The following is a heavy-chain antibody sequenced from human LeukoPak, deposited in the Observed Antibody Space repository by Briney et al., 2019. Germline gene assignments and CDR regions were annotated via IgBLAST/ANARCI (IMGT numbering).Heavy chain of an antibody. V-gene: IGHV4-30-4*08. J-gene: IGHJ4*02. Sequence: NPSQTLSLTCTVSGGSISSGDYYWSWIRQPPGKGLEWIGYIYYSGTTYYNPSLKSRITISIDTPKSQFSLKLSSVTAADTAVYYCARQKRNSSGWYGDYWGQGTLVTVSS. CDR3: ARQKRNSSGWYGDY. CDR1: GGSISSGDYY. CDR2: IYYSGTT. D-gene: IGHD6-19*01.